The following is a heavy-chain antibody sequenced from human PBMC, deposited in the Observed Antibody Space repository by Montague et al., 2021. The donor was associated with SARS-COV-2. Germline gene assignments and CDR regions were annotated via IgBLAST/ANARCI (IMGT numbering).Heavy chain of an antibody. CDR3: ARGRQHINMVVVVVTGGEYYFGF. V-gene: IGHV4-34*01. CDR2: INHRGST. CDR1: GGSINSFF. Sequence: SETLSLTCTVSGGSINSFFWSWIRQPPGKGLEWIGEINHRGSTNYNPSLKSRVTISVDTSKNQFSLKMTSVTAADTAVYYCARGRQHINMVVVVVTGGEYYFGFWGQGTLVAVSS. D-gene: IGHD3-22*01. J-gene: IGHJ4*02.